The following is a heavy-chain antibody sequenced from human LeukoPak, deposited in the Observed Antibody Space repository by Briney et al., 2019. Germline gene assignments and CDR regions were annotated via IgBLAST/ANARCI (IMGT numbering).Heavy chain of an antibody. CDR1: GFTVSSNY. Sequence: PGGSLRLSCAASGFTVSSNYMSWVRQAPGKGLEWVSVIYSGGSTYYADSVKGRFTISRDNSKNTLYLQMNSLRAEDTAVYYCARGNSGSHYTEYYYGMDVWGQGTTVTVSS. V-gene: IGHV3-53*01. D-gene: IGHD1-26*01. CDR2: IYSGGST. CDR3: ARGNSGSHYTEYYYGMDV. J-gene: IGHJ6*02.